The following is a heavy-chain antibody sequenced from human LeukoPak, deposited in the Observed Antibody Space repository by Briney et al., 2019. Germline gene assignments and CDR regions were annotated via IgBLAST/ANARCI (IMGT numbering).Heavy chain of an antibody. CDR1: GYTFTSYA. V-gene: IGHV1-18*01. J-gene: IGHJ4*02. CDR2: ISAYNGNT. Sequence: ASVNVSCTASGYTFTSYAMHWVRQAPGQRLEWMGWISAYNGNTNYAQKLQGRVTMTTDTSTSTAYMELRSLRSDDTAVYYCARDDGDYDPFDYWGQGTLVTVSS. D-gene: IGHD4-17*01. CDR3: ARDDGDYDPFDY.